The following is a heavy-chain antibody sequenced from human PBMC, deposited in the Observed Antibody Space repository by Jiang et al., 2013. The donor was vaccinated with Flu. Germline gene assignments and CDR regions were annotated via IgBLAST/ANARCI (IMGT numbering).Heavy chain of an antibody. V-gene: IGHV1-18*01. CDR3: ARMAVGATYDAFDI. CDR2: ISGYNGDA. J-gene: IGHJ3*02. D-gene: IGHD1-26*01. Sequence: SGAEVKKPGASVKVSCKTSGHTFTNYGIIWVRQAPGQGLESMGWISGYNGDAYYAQKFQGRVTMTTDTSTSTAYMELRSLRSDDTAVYYCARMAVGATYDAFDIWGQGTMVTVSS. CDR1: GHTFTNYG.